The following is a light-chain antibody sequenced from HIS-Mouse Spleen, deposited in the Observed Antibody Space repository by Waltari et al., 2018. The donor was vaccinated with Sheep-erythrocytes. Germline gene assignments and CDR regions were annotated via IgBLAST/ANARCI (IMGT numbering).Light chain of an antibody. CDR1: SGHSSYA. CDR3: QTWGTGIPWV. CDR2: LNSDGSH. V-gene: IGLV4-69*01. Sequence: QLVLTQSPSASASLGASVKLTCTLSSGHSSYAIAWHQQQPEKGPRYLMKLNSDGSHSSGAERYLTISSIQSEDEADYYCQTWGTGIPWVFGGGTKLTVL. J-gene: IGLJ3*02.